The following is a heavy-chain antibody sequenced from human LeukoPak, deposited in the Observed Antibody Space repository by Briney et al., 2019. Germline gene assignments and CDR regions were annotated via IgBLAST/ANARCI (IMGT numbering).Heavy chain of an antibody. CDR2: ISSSGSTI. CDR1: GFTFSDYY. J-gene: IGHJ6*04. Sequence: NTGGSLRLSCAASGFTFSDYYMSWIRQAPGKGLEWVSYISSSGSTIYYADSVKGRFTISRDNAKNSLYLQMNSLRAEDTAVYYCARDNGAAAGLGGYYYGMDVWGKGTTVTVSS. CDR3: ARDNGAAAGLGGYYYGMDV. V-gene: IGHV3-11*04. D-gene: IGHD6-13*01.